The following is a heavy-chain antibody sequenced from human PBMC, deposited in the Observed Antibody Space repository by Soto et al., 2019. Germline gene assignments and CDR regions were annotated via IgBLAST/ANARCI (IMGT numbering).Heavy chain of an antibody. CDR2: MNPSSGNT. D-gene: IGHD3-3*01. CDR1: GDTFTSFD. J-gene: IGHJ5*02. V-gene: IGHV1-8*01. CDR3: ARGTYDFWSGYPWFGP. Sequence: ASVKVSCKASGDTFTSFDINWVRQATGQGLERMGWMNPSSGNTGYAQKFQGRIIMTRNTSISTAYMELSSLRSEDTAVYYCARGTYDFWSGYPWFGPWGQGTLVTVSS.